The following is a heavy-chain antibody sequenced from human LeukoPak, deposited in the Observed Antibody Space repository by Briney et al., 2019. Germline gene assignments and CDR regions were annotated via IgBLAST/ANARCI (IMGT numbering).Heavy chain of an antibody. CDR2: IYTSAST. Sequence: PSQTLSLTCTVSGGSISIGSYYWSWIRQPAGKGLEWIGRIYTSASTNYNPSLKSRATISVDTSKNQFSLKLSSVTAADTAVYYCARHPLSRYDSSGYYYAYWGQGTLVTVSS. CDR3: ARHPLSRYDSSGYYYAY. D-gene: IGHD3-22*01. CDR1: GGSISIGSYY. V-gene: IGHV4-61*02. J-gene: IGHJ4*02.